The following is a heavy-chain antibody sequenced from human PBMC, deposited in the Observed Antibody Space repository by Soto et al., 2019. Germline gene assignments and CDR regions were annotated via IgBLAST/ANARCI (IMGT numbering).Heavy chain of an antibody. CDR3: ARGGTYNWDAFDI. D-gene: IGHD1-1*01. V-gene: IGHV3-74*01. Sequence: PGGSLRLSCTATGLTFRGYWLHWVRQVSGKGPVWVSRSNNDGSSTTYADSVKGRFAISRDNAKNTLYLQINSLRAEDTAVYYCARGGTYNWDAFDIWGQGTMVTVSS. CDR2: SNNDGSST. J-gene: IGHJ3*02. CDR1: GLTFRGYW.